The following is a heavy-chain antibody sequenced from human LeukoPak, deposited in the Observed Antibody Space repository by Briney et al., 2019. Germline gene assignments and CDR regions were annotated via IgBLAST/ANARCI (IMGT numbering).Heavy chain of an antibody. CDR1: GGSVSSGSYY. D-gene: IGHD5-18*01. J-gene: IGHJ4*02. Sequence: SETLSLTCTVSGGSVSSGSYYWSWIRQPPGKGLEWIGEINHSGSTNYNPSLKSRVTISVDTSKNQFSLKLSSVTAADTAVYYCARGRGYSPDWGQGTLVTVSS. V-gene: IGHV4-39*07. CDR3: ARGRGYSPD. CDR2: INHSGST.